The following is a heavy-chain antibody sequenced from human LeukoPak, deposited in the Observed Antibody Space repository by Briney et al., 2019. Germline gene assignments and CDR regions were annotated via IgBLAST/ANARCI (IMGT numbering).Heavy chain of an antibody. V-gene: IGHV1-2*02. Sequence: ASVKVSCKASGYTFTGYYMHWVRQAPGHGLEWMGWINPNSGGTNYAQKFQGRVTMTRDTSISTACMELSRLRSDDTAVYYCARSPRGYSYGLTPLDYWGQGTLVTVSS. CDR1: GYTFTGYY. CDR2: INPNSGGT. CDR3: ARSPRGYSYGLTPLDY. J-gene: IGHJ4*02. D-gene: IGHD5-18*01.